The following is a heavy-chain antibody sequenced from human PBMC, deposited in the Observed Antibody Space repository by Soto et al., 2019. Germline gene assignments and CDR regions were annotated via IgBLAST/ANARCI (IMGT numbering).Heavy chain of an antibody. V-gene: IGHV3-30*03. CDR2: ISYDGSNI. J-gene: IGHJ4*02. D-gene: IGHD3-22*01. Sequence: GGSLRLSCATSGFTFSNYGMNWIRQAPGKGLEWVAFISYDGSNIHFPDSVKGRFTISRDNPKNTLHLQMNSLRADDTAVYYCARDWGYYDSSGYHALGYWGQGTLVTVSS. CDR3: ARDWGYYDSSGYHALGY. CDR1: GFTFSNYG.